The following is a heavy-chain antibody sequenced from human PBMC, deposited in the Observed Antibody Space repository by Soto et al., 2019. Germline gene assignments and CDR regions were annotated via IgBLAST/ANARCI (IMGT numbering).Heavy chain of an antibody. CDR2: IVPIYRTA. D-gene: IGHD6-13*01. Sequence: SVKVSCKASGGTFSSYRFNWVRQARGQGLEWLGGIVPIYRTADYAQKFQGRVTITADESTRTVYMELSSLKSQDTALYYCARDSGAKLSSSWGQGALVTVSS. CDR1: GGTFSSYR. J-gene: IGHJ4*02. V-gene: IGHV1-69*13. CDR3: ARDSGAKLSSS.